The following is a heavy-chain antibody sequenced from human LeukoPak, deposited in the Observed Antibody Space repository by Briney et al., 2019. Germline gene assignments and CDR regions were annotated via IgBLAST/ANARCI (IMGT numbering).Heavy chain of an antibody. V-gene: IGHV4-4*07. CDR1: GGSISSYY. Sequence: SETLSLTCTVSGGSISSYYWRWLRQPAGKGLEWLGRIYTSGGTNYKRSLKSRVTISVDTSKNQFSLKLSSVTAADTAVYYCARDQAPLLYYDSSGYVTQTHAFDIWGQGTMVTVSS. J-gene: IGHJ3*02. CDR2: IYTSGGT. D-gene: IGHD3-22*01. CDR3: ARDQAPLLYYDSSGYVTQTHAFDI.